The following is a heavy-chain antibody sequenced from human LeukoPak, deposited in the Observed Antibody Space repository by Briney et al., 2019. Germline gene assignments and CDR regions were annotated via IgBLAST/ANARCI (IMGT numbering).Heavy chain of an antibody. D-gene: IGHD2-21*02. CDR3: ARHVAAYCGGDCYPYYFDY. CDR1: GGSISSYY. Sequence: PSETLSLTCTVSGGSISSYYWSWIRQPPGKGLEWIGYIYYSGSTNYNPSLKSRVTISVDTSKNQFSLKLSSVTAADTAVYYCARHVAAYCGGDCYPYYFDYWGQGTLVTVSS. V-gene: IGHV4-59*08. J-gene: IGHJ4*02. CDR2: IYYSGST.